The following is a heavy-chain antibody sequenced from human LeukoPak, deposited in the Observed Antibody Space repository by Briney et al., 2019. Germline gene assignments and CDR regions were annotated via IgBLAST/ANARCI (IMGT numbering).Heavy chain of an antibody. CDR1: GFTFSSYG. V-gene: IGHV3-33*01. CDR3: ARDRQQLVLSQRFDP. J-gene: IGHJ5*02. D-gene: IGHD6-13*01. Sequence: GGSLRLSCAASGFTFSSYGMHWVRQAPGKGLEWVAVIWYDGSNKYYADSVKGRFTISRDNSKNTLYLQMNSLRAEDTAVYYCARDRQQLVLSQRFDPWGQGTLVTVSS. CDR2: IWYDGSNK.